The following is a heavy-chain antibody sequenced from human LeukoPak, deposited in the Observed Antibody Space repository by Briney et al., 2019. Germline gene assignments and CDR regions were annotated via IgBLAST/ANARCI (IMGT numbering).Heavy chain of an antibody. J-gene: IGHJ4*02. D-gene: IGHD1-26*01. CDR1: GGSIDITNY. CDR3: ARGPVGPTIPFDY. V-gene: IGHV4-4*02. CDR2: ISHGGTT. Sequence: SGTLSLTCGVSGGSIDITNYWSWVRQAPGKGLEWIGEISHGGTTNYNPSLRSRVAMSLDRANNQFSLSLTSVTAADTAVYYCARGPVGPTIPFDYWGQGTLVTVSS.